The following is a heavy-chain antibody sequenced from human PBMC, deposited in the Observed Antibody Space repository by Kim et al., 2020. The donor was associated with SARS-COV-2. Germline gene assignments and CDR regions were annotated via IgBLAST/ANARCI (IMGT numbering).Heavy chain of an antibody. V-gene: IGHV4-39*01. Sequence: SETLSLTCTVYGDSVSSTAYFWVWIRQPPGKGLEWIGSVHSGGTTSYNPSLRSRLTISMDTSKNQFSLNLMSVTAADTAVYYCATRILASRGGWGQGTLVTVSS. CDR3: ATRILASRGG. CDR2: VHSGGTT. CDR1: GDSVSSTAYF. D-gene: IGHD3-16*01. J-gene: IGHJ4*02.